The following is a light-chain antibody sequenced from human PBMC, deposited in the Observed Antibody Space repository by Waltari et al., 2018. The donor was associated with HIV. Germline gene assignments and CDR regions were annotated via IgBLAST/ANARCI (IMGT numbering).Light chain of an antibody. CDR1: RTAVGGYNS. J-gene: IGLJ2*01. Sequence: QSALTQPASVSGSPGQSITISCTGTRTAVGGYNSFSWYQQHPGKAPKLMIYEVSNRPSGVSNRFSGSKSGNTASLTISGLQAEDEADYYCSSYTSSSTRVFGGGTKLTVL. CDR2: EVS. CDR3: SSYTSSSTRV. V-gene: IGLV2-14*01.